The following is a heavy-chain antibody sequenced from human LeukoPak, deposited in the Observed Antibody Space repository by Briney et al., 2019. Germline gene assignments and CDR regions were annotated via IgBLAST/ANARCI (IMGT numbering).Heavy chain of an antibody. J-gene: IGHJ4*02. D-gene: IGHD3-22*01. CDR1: GFTFTSYR. V-gene: IGHV3-7*01. CDR2: IKKDGSEK. Sequence: PGGSLRLSCAASGFTFTSYRMSWVRQAPGEGLEWVANIKKDGSEKYYVDSVKGRFTISRDNAKNSLYLQMNSLRAEDTAVYYCARDLYRIVVVPHYFDYWGQGTLVTVSS. CDR3: ARDLYRIVVVPHYFDY.